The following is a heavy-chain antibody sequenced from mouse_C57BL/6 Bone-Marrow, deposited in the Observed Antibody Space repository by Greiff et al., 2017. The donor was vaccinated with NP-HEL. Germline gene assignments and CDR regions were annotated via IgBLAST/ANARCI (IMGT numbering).Heavy chain of an antibody. D-gene: IGHD2-4*01. Sequence: EVQLVESGGGLVKPGGSLKLSCAASGFTFSDYGMHWVRQAPEKGLEWVAYISSGSSTIYYADTVKGRFTISRDNAQNTLFLHMTSLRSEDTAMYYCARGRLRQFAYWGQGTLVTVSA. J-gene: IGHJ3*01. CDR1: GFTFSDYG. CDR3: ARGRLRQFAY. CDR2: ISSGSSTI. V-gene: IGHV5-17*01.